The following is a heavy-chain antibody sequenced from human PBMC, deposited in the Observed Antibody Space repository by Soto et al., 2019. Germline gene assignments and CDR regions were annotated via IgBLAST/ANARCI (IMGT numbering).Heavy chain of an antibody. V-gene: IGHV3-7*01. CDR1: GFTFSNYW. Sequence: GGSLRLSCAASGFTFSNYWMSWVRQAPGKGLEWVANIKQDGSERYYVDSVKGRFAISRDNAKHSLYLQMNSLRAEDTAVYYCARDLDCYGSNCDDLWGQGTLVTVSS. J-gene: IGHJ5*02. D-gene: IGHD3-10*01. CDR2: IKQDGSER. CDR3: ARDLDCYGSNCDDL.